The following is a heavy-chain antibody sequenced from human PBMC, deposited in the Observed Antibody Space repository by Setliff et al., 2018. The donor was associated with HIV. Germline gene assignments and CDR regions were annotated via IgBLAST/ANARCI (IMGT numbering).Heavy chain of an antibody. CDR1: GYTFTGYY. CDR2: IIPLFGSA. V-gene: IGHV1-69*13. D-gene: IGHD2-21*01. CDR3: AVVNKVTDFEY. Sequence: SVKVSCKASGYTFTGYYMHWVRQAPGQGLEWMGGIIPLFGSADYAQRFQGRVTITADESTSTAYMELTSLRSEDTAMYYCAVVNKVTDFEYWGQGTLVTVSS. J-gene: IGHJ4*02.